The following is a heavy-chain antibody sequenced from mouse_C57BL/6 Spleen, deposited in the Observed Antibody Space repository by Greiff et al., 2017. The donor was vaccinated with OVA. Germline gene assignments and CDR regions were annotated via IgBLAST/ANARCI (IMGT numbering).Heavy chain of an antibody. CDR1: GFSFNTYA. D-gene: IGHD2-2*01. CDR3: VGIYYGYDGWFAY. Sequence: GGGLVQPKGSLKLSCAASGFSFNTYAMNWVRQAPGKGLEWVARIRSKSNNYATYYADSVKDRFTISRDDSESMLYLQMNNLKTEDTAMYYCVGIYYGYDGWFAYWGQGTLVTVSA. V-gene: IGHV10-1*01. J-gene: IGHJ3*01. CDR2: IRSKSNNYAT.